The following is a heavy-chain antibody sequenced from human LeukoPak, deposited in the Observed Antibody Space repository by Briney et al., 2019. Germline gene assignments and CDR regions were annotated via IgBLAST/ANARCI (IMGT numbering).Heavy chain of an antibody. J-gene: IGHJ5*02. CDR2: FDPEDGET. Sequence: GASVKVSCKVSGYTLTELSMHWVRQAPGKGLEWMGAFDPEDGETIYAQKFQGRVTMTEDTSTDTAYMELSSLRSEDTAVYYCATGPSKSYYNPKHNWFDPWGQGTLVTVSS. D-gene: IGHD3-10*01. CDR1: GYTLTELS. V-gene: IGHV1-24*01. CDR3: ATGPSKSYYNPKHNWFDP.